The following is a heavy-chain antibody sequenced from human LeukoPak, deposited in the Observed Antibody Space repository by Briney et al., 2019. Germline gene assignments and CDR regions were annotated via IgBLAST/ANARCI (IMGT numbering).Heavy chain of an antibody. CDR3: ARDDSAQGMGGTFYY. J-gene: IGHJ4*02. Sequence: SETLSLTCIVSGGSISTYSWSWIRQPAGKWLEWIGRIYRSGTTTYNPSFKSRVTMSVDTSKNQFSLKLTSVTAADMAVYYCARDDSAQGMGGTFYYWGQGTQVTVSS. V-gene: IGHV4-4*07. CDR1: GGSISTYS. D-gene: IGHD6-19*01. CDR2: IYRSGTT.